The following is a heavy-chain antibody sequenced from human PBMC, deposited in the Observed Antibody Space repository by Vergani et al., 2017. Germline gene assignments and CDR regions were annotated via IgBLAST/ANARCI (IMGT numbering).Heavy chain of an antibody. J-gene: IGHJ3*01. CDR3: TKGSVYYHDSAGHGYDPYTGFDL. V-gene: IGHV3-30-3*02. Sequence: QVQLVESGGGVVQPGRSLRLSCAASGFTFSSYAMHWVRQAPGKGLEWVAVISYDGSNKYYADSVKGRFTISRDNAKNSLFLEMNSLRFEDTAVYFGTKGSVYYHDSAGHGYDPYTGFDLWGQGTLVTVSS. CDR1: GFTFSSYA. CDR2: ISYDGSNK. D-gene: IGHD5-12*01.